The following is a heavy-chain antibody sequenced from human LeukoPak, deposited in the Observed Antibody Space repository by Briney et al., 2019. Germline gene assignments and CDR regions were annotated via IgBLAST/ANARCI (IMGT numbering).Heavy chain of an antibody. D-gene: IGHD2-15*01. J-gene: IGHJ4*02. Sequence: GGSLRLSCSASGFTFSNYAMHWVRQAPSKELEYALAISSNGGSTYYAASVKGRFTIYRDNSKNTLYLDMSSVRAEDTAVYYCVKGPCSGGRCYLDYWGRGTLVTVSS. CDR2: ISSNGGST. V-gene: IGHV3-64D*06. CDR1: GFTFSNYA. CDR3: VKGPCSGGRCYLDY.